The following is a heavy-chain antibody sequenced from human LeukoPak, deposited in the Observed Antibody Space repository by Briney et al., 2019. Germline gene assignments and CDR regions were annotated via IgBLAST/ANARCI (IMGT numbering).Heavy chain of an antibody. CDR1: GYTFTSYY. D-gene: IGHD2-15*01. CDR2: INPSGGST. V-gene: IGHV1-46*01. CDR3: ARLCSGGSCYSVGGDY. Sequence: ASVKVSCKASGYTFTSYYMHWVRQAPGQGLEWMGIINPSGGSTSYAQKFQGRVTMTRDTSTSTVYMELSSLRSEDTAVYYCARLCSGGSCYSVGGDYWGQGTLVTVSS. J-gene: IGHJ4*02.